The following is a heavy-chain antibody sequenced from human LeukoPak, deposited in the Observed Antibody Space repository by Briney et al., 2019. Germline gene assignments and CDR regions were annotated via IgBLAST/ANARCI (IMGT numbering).Heavy chain of an antibody. J-gene: IGHJ4*02. CDR2: IWYDGGNK. V-gene: IGHV3-33*01. CDR3: ARDIGRGNSPFDF. D-gene: IGHD4-23*01. CDR1: GFTFSSYG. Sequence: PGGSLRLSCAASGFTFSSYGMHWVRQAPGKGLEWVAVIWYDGGNKCYADSVKGRFTISRDNPKNTLYLQMNSLRAEDTAVHYCARDIGRGNSPFDFWGQGTLVTVSS.